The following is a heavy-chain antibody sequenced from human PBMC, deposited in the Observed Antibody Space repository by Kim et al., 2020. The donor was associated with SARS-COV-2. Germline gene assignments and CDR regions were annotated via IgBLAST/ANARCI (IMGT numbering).Heavy chain of an antibody. CDR1: GFTFSSYA. J-gene: IGHJ4*02. CDR3: ARDRIYSSGWGGYFDY. D-gene: IGHD6-19*01. Sequence: GGSLRLSCAASGFTFSSYAMHWVRQAPGKGLEWVAVISYDGSNKYYADSVKGRFTISRDNSKNTLYLQMNSLRAEDTAVYYCARDRIYSSGWGGYFDYWGQGTLVTVSS. V-gene: IGHV3-30-3*01. CDR2: ISYDGSNK.